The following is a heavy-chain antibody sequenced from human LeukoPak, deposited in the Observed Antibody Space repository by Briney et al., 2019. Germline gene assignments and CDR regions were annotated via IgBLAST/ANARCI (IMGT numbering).Heavy chain of an antibody. CDR2: IYYSGST. Sequence: SQTLSLTCTVSGVSISSGGYYWSWLRQHPGKGLEWIGYIYYSGSTYYNPSLKSRVTISVDTSKNQFSLKLSSVTAADTAVYYCAKCGLVQAYYFDYWGQGTLVTVSS. CDR3: AKCGLVQAYYFDY. CDR1: GVSISSGGYY. D-gene: IGHD1-26*01. V-gene: IGHV4-31*03. J-gene: IGHJ4*02.